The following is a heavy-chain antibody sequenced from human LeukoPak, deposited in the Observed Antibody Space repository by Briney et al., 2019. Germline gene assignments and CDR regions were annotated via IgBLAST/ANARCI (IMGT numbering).Heavy chain of an antibody. CDR3: AKVRDPNTWSLDY. V-gene: IGHV3-15*01. Sequence: GGSLRLSCAASGFTFNLAWMTWVRQAPGKGLEWVGRIKSSGSGGTTDFAAPVKDRFTISRDDSKSTLYLQMNSLKTEDTAVYFCAKVRDPNTWSLDYWGQGALVIVPS. CDR2: IKSSGSGGTT. CDR1: GFTFNLAW. J-gene: IGHJ4*02. D-gene: IGHD3-9*01.